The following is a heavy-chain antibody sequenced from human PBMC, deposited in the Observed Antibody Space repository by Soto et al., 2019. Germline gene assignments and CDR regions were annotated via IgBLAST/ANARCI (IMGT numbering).Heavy chain of an antibody. J-gene: IGHJ4*02. Sequence: QVQLVQSGAEVKKPGSSVKVSCKASGGTFSSYPIIWLRQAPGQGLEWMGRIIPMFGIANYAQKFQGRVTITAEKSTSTAYMELSSMRSEDTAVDYCARGYGDSHDYWGQGTLVTVSS. CDR2: IIPMFGIA. CDR3: ARGYGDSHDY. CDR1: GGTFSSYP. D-gene: IGHD4-17*01. V-gene: IGHV1-69*02.